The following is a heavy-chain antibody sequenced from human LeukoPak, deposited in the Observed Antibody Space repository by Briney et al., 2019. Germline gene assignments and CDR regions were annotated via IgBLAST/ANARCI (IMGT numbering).Heavy chain of an antibody. V-gene: IGHV1-2*02. CDR3: ARDSSSSACMDY. CDR2: INPNSGGT. Sequence: ASVKVSCVASGYTFTGQYMYWVRQAPGQGLEWMGWINPNSGGTNYAQKFQGRVTMTRDTSISTAYMELSRLTSDDTAVYFCARDSSSSACMDYWGEGPLVTVSS. D-gene: IGHD6-6*01. J-gene: IGHJ4*02. CDR1: GYTFTGQY.